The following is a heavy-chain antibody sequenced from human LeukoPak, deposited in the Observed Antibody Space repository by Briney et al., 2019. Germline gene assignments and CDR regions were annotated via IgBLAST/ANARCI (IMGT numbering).Heavy chain of an antibody. CDR2: INSSGSTI. D-gene: IGHD3-22*01. CDR3: ARDLTLNYYDSSGYYSLDAFDI. J-gene: IGHJ3*02. Sequence: PGGSLSLSCAASGFTFSDYYMSWIRQAPGKGLEWVSYINSSGSTIYYADSVKGRFTISRDNAKNSLYLQMNSLRAEDTAVYYCARDLTLNYYDSSGYYSLDAFDIWGQGTMVTVSS. CDR1: GFTFSDYY. V-gene: IGHV3-11*04.